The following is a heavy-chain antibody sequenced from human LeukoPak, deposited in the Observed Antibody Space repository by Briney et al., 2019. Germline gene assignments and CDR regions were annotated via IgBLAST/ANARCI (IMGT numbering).Heavy chain of an antibody. V-gene: IGHV4-4*02. CDR2: IYHSGST. CDR3: ATSGYYDSSGYPSFDY. Sequence: KPSETLSLTCAVSGGSISSSNWWSWVRQPPGKGLEWIGEIYHSGSTNYNPSLKSRVTISVDKSKNQFSLKVSSVTAADTAVYYCATSGYYDSSGYPSFDYWGQGTLVTVSS. J-gene: IGHJ4*02. CDR1: GGSISSSNW. D-gene: IGHD3-22*01.